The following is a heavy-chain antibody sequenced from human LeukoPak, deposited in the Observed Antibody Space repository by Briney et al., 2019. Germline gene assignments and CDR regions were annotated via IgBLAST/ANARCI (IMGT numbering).Heavy chain of an antibody. CDR2: ISDDFGT. J-gene: IGHJ6*02. CDR3: ARDGEPRYWGSGYYYGMDV. Sequence: PGGSLRLSCAASGFTFSTYSMNWVRQAPGKGLEWVSAISDDFGTYHADSVKGRFTISRDNSKNTLSLQMNSLRADDTAVYYCARDGEPRYWGSGYYYGMDVWGQGATVTVSS. D-gene: IGHD7-27*01. CDR1: GFTFSTYS. V-gene: IGHV3-23*01.